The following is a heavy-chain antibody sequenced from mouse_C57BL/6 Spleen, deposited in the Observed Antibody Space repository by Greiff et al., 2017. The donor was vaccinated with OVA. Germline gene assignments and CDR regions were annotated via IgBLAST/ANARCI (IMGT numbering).Heavy chain of an antibody. J-gene: IGHJ2*01. CDR3: AQLGFDY. CDR2: INPNNGGT. D-gene: IGHD4-1*02. CDR1: GYTFTDYY. V-gene: IGHV1-26*01. Sequence: EVQLQQSGPELVKPGASVKISCKASGYTFTDYYMNWVKQSHGKSLEWIGDINPNNGGTSYNQKFKGKATLTVDKSSSTAYMELRSLTSEDSAVYYCAQLGFDYWGQGTTRTVSS.